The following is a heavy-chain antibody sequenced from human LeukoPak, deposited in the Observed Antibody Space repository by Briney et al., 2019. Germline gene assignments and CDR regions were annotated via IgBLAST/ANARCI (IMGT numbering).Heavy chain of an antibody. V-gene: IGHV3-7*01. CDR3: STYYYDSSGYWTVGYFDL. Sequence: GGSMRLSCAASGFTFSSYWMSWDRQAPGKGLEWVANIKQDGSEKYYVDSVKGRFTISRDNAKNSLYLQMNSLRAGDTAVYYCSTYYYDSSGYWTVGYFDLWGRGTLVTVSS. CDR1: GFTFSSYW. J-gene: IGHJ2*01. D-gene: IGHD3-22*01. CDR2: IKQDGSEK.